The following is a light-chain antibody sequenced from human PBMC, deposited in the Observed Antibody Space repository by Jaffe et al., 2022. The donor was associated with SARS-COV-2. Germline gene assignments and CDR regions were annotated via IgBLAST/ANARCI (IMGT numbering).Light chain of an antibody. CDR2: GAS. CDR3: QQSGSSPIT. V-gene: IGKV3-20*01. J-gene: IGKJ5*01. Sequence: EIVLTQSPGTLSLSPGERATLSCRASQSVSSSFLAWYQQRPGQAPRLLIYGASSRATGIPDRFRGSGSGSDFTLTISRLEPEDFAVYYCQQSGSSPITFGQGTRLEIK. CDR1: QSVSSSF.